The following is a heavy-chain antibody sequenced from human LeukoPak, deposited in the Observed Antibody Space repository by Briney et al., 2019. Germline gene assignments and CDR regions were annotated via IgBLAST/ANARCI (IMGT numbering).Heavy chain of an antibody. CDR1: GFTFSSYA. CDR2: ISGSGATT. D-gene: IGHD1-26*01. Sequence: GGSLRLSCAASGFTFSSYAMGWVRQPPGKGLEWVSSISGSGATTYYADSVKGRFTISRDNSNKTVYLQIDSLRADDTAIFYCARVHPPIVGAAKATTFDPWGQGTQVTASS. V-gene: IGHV3-23*01. CDR3: ARVHPPIVGAAKATTFDP. J-gene: IGHJ5*02.